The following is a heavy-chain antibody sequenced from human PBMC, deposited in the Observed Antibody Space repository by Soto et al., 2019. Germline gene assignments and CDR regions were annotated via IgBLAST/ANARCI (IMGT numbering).Heavy chain of an antibody. CDR2: INHSGST. CDR3: ARSKQWLVRFFDY. D-gene: IGHD6-19*01. J-gene: IGHJ4*02. V-gene: IGHV4-34*01. Sequence: QVQLQQWGAGLLKPSETLSLTCAVYGGSFSGYYWSWIRQPPGKGLEWIGEINHSGSTNYNPSLKSRVTISVDTSKKQFSLKLSSVTAADTAVYYCARSKQWLVRFFDYWGQGTLVTVSS. CDR1: GGSFSGYY.